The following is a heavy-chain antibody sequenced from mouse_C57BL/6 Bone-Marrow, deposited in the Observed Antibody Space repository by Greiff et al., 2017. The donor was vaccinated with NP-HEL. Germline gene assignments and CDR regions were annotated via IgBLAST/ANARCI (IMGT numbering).Heavy chain of an antibody. CDR1: GFTFSDYY. Sequence: EVQGVESGGGLVQPGGSLKLSCAASGFTFSDYYMYWVRQTPEKRLEWVAYISNGGGSTYYPDTVKGRFTISRDNAKNTLYLQMSRLKSEDTAMYYCARQRDGYYRGFAYWGQGTLVTVSA. CDR3: ARQRDGYYRGFAY. V-gene: IGHV5-12*01. D-gene: IGHD2-3*01. CDR2: ISNGGGST. J-gene: IGHJ3*01.